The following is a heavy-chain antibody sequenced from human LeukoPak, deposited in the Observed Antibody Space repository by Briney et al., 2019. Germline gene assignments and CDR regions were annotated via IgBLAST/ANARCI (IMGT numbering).Heavy chain of an antibody. CDR2: IYYSGST. D-gene: IGHD6-19*01. V-gene: IGHV4-59*11. J-gene: IGHJ4*02. CDR1: GGSISSHY. Sequence: KPSETLSLTCTVSGGSISSHYWGWIRQPPGKGLEWIGYIYYSGSTNYNPSLKSRVTISVDTSKNQFSLKLSSVTAADTAVYYCARSIAVAGFDYWGQGTLVTVSS. CDR3: ARSIAVAGFDY.